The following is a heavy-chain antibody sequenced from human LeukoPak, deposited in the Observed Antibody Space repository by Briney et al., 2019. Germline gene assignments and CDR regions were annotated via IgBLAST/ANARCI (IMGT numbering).Heavy chain of an antibody. CDR2: ISSSGNTI. J-gene: IGHJ6*03. Sequence: GGSLRLSCAASGFTFSSYEMNWVRQAPGKGLEWVSYISSSGNTIYYADSVKGRFTISRDNAKNSLYLQMNSLRAEDTAVYYCARANYYYMDVWGKGTTVTISS. V-gene: IGHV3-48*03. CDR3: ARANYYYMDV. CDR1: GFTFSSYE.